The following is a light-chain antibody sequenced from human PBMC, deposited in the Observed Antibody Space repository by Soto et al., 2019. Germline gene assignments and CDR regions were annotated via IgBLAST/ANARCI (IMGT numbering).Light chain of an antibody. CDR1: SGSVSTNYY. J-gene: IGLJ3*02. V-gene: IGLV8-61*01. CDR3: VLYMAGGISV. Sequence: QTVVTQEPSLSVSPGGTVTLTCGFSSGSVSTNYYPSWYQQTPGQAPRTLIYSTNTRSSGVPDRFSGSILGNKAALTITGAQAEDESDYYCVLYMAGGISVFGGGTRSPS. CDR2: STN.